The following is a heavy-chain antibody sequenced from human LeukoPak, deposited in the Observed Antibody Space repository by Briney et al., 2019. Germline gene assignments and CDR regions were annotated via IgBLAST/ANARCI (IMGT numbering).Heavy chain of an antibody. J-gene: IGHJ5*02. Sequence: SETLSLTCAVYGGSFSGYYWSWVRQPPGKGLEWVGEINDSGSTNYNPSLKSRVTISVDTSKNQFSLKLSSVTAADTAVYYCARGSPYGRNWFDPWGQGTLVTVSS. CDR2: INDSGST. CDR1: GGSFSGYY. D-gene: IGHD3-10*01. CDR3: ARGSPYGRNWFDP. V-gene: IGHV4-34*01.